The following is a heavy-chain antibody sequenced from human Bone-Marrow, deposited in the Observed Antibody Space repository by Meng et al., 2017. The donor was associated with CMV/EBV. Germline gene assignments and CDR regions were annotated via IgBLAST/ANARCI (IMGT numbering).Heavy chain of an antibody. CDR2: INSDGSST. J-gene: IGHJ4*02. Sequence: GESLKISCAASGFTFSSYWMHWVRQAPGKGLVWVSRINSDGSSTSYADSVKGRFTISRDNAKNTLYLQMNRLRAEDTAVYYCARGYGLSIAARPDFDYWGQGTLVTVSS. V-gene: IGHV3-74*01. D-gene: IGHD6-6*01. CDR1: GFTFSSYW. CDR3: ARGYGLSIAARPDFDY.